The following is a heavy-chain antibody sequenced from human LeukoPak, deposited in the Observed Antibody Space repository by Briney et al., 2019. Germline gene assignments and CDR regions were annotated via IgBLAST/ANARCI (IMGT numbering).Heavy chain of an antibody. CDR1: GFTFSSYS. CDR3: ARDPNSSSAPGGY. V-gene: IGHV3-48*01. D-gene: IGHD6-6*01. Sequence: PGGSLRLSCAASGFTFSSYSMNWVRQAPGKGLEWVSYISSSSSTLYYADSVKGRFTISRDNAKNSLYLQMNSLRAEDAAVYYCARDPNSSSAPGGYWGQGTLVTVSS. J-gene: IGHJ4*02. CDR2: ISSSSSTL.